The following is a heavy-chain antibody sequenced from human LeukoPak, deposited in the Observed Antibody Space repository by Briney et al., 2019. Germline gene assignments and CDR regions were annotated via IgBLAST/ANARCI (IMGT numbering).Heavy chain of an antibody. V-gene: IGHV3-53*01. CDR3: ARGLKYSTGWYYFDY. CDR2: IYSGSET. J-gene: IGHJ4*02. D-gene: IGHD6-19*01. Sequence: PGGPLRLSCAASGFSVSSNYMSWVRRAPGKGLEWVSVIYSGSETYYADSVKGRFTISRDNSKNTLYLQMNSLRGEDTAVYYCARGLKYSTGWYYFDYWGQGTLVTVSS. CDR1: GFSVSSNY.